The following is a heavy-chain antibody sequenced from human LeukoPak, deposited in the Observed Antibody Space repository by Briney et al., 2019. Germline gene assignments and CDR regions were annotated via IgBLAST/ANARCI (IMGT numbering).Heavy chain of an antibody. J-gene: IGHJ6*02. CDR1: GYXFTSYW. CDR2: IYPGDSDT. CDR3: ARQVAAAGTGGLLLGYGMDV. Sequence: GESLKISCNGSGYXFTSYWICWVRQMPGKGLEWMGIIYPGDSDTRYSPSFQGQVTISADKSINTAYLQWSSLKAPDTAIYYCARQVAAAGTGGLLLGYGMDVWGQGTTVTVSS. D-gene: IGHD6-13*01. V-gene: IGHV5-51*01.